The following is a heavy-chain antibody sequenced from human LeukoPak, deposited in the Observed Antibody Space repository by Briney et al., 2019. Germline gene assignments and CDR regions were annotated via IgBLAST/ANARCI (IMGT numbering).Heavy chain of an antibody. CDR2: TRSRANSYTT. CDR1: GSSFSDHY. V-gene: IGHV3-72*01. D-gene: IGHD6-13*01. CDR3: TRRASSYQLDY. J-gene: IGHJ4*02. Sequence: GGSLRLSCAASGSSFSDHYMDWVRQAPGKGLEWVGRTRSRANSYTTEYAASVKGRFTISRDDSKNSLYLQMNSLKTEDTAVYYCTRRASSYQLDYWGQGTLVTVSS.